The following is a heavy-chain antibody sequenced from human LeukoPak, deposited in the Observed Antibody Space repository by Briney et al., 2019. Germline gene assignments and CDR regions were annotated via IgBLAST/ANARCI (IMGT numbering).Heavy chain of an antibody. J-gene: IGHJ5*02. V-gene: IGHV1-69*04. CDR3: ARDNWNYGGWFDP. CDR1: GGTFSSYA. CDR2: IIPIFGIA. D-gene: IGHD1-7*01. Sequence: SVKVSCKASGGTFSSYAISWVRQAPGQGLEWMGRIIPIFGIANYAQKFQGGVTITADKSTSTAYMELSSLRSEDTAVYYCARDNWNYGGWFDPWGQGTLVTVSS.